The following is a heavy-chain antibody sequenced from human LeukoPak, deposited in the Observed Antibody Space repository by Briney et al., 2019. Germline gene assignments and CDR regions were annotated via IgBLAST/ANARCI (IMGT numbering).Heavy chain of an antibody. CDR2: ISWDGSNT. CDR3: AKDIEAAAGTYFDY. Sequence: VGSLRLSCVASGFTFDDYAMHWVRQAPGKGLEWLSLISWDGSNTYYADSVKGRFTISRDNSKNSLYLQMNSLRPEDTALYYCAKDIEAAAGTYFDYWGQGTLVTVSS. J-gene: IGHJ4*02. CDR1: GFTFDDYA. D-gene: IGHD6-13*01. V-gene: IGHV3-43D*04.